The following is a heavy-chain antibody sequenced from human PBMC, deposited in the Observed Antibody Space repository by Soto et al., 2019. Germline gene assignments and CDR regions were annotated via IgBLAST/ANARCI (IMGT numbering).Heavy chain of an antibody. D-gene: IGHD3-22*01. V-gene: IGHV3-23*01. CDR2: ISGSGGST. Sequence: GGSLRLSCAASGFTFSSYAMSWVRQARGKGLEWVSAISGSGGSTYYADSVKGRFTISRDNSKNTLYLQMNSLRDEDTAVYYCANLKVGYYYDSSGYPFDYWGQGTLVTVSS. J-gene: IGHJ4*02. CDR1: GFTFSSYA. CDR3: ANLKVGYYYDSSGYPFDY.